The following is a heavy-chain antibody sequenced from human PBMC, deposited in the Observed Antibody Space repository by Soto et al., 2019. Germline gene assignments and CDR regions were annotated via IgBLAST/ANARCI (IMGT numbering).Heavy chain of an antibody. J-gene: IGHJ3*02. Sequence: ASVKVSCKASGYTFTSYNMHWVRQAPGQGLEWMGIINPSGGSTSYAQKFQGRVTMTRDTSTSTVYMELSSLRSEDTAVYYFASTTLHSSGSALLDAFDIWGQGTMVTVSS. CDR2: INPSGGST. CDR1: GYTFTSYN. CDR3: ASTTLHSSGSALLDAFDI. D-gene: IGHD6-19*01. V-gene: IGHV1-46*03.